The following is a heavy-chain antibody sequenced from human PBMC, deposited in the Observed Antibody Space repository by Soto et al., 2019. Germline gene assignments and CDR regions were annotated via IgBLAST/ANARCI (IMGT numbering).Heavy chain of an antibody. CDR1: GFTFSSYA. Sequence: QVQLVESGGGVVQPGRSLRLSCAASGFTFSSYAMHWVRQAPGKGLEWVAIMSYDGNNQYYADSVKGRFTISRDNFKNTLHLTMNSLRAEDTAVYYCAKALGELSPESFDYWGQGILVTVSS. V-gene: IGHV3-30*18. CDR2: MSYDGNNQ. CDR3: AKALGELSPESFDY. J-gene: IGHJ4*02. D-gene: IGHD3-16*02.